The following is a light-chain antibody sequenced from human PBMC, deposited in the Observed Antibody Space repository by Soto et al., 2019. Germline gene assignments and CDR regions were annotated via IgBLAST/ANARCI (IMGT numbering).Light chain of an antibody. CDR3: QQYSNSWT. J-gene: IGKJ1*01. CDR1: QPVSSGY. V-gene: IGKV3-20*01. Sequence: EIVLTQSPGTLSLSPGETATLSCRASQPVSSGYLAWYQQKPGQSPSLLIYGASYRAAGTPDRFSGSGFGTDFTLTISRLEPEDFAVYYYQQYSNSWTFGQGTKV. CDR2: GAS.